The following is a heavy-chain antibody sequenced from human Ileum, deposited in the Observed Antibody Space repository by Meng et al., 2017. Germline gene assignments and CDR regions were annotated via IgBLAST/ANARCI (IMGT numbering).Heavy chain of an antibody. J-gene: IGHJ4*02. D-gene: IGHD3-22*01. CDR1: GYTFTGYY. CDR3: ARDLGGYYDSSGYYAGYYFDY. CDR2: INPNSGGT. Sequence: QVQLVQSGAEVKKPGAPVKGSCKASGYTFTGYYMHWVRQAPGQGLEWMGRINPNSGGTNYAQKFQGRVTRTRDTSISTAYMELSRLRSDDTAVYYCARDLGGYYDSSGYYAGYYFDYWGQGTLVTVSS. V-gene: IGHV1-2*06.